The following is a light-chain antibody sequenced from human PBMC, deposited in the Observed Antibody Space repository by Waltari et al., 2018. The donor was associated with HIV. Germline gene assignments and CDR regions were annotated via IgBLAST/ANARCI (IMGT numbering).Light chain of an antibody. CDR3: AAWDNYLNAWV. CDR2: PSD. J-gene: IGLJ3*02. V-gene: IGLV1-47*01. CDR1: SSNIGSHF. Sequence: QSVLTQPPSTSAPPGQRVTILRSGASSNIGSHFVSWYHQVPGATPKLLIYPSDRRPSGVPDRFSGSESGTSASLAINGLRSEDEAVYYCAAWDNYLNAWVFGGGTKVTVL.